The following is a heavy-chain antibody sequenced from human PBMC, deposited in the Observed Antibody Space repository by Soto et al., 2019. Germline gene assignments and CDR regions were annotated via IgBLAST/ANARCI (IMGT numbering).Heavy chain of an antibody. D-gene: IGHD3-3*01. CDR2: IIPIFGTA. CDR1: GGTFSSYA. V-gene: IGHV1-69*13. Sequence: ASVKVSCKASGGTFSSYAISWVRQAPGQGLEWMGGIIPIFGTANYAQKFQSRVTITADESTSTAYMEKSSLRAEDTAVYYCARGGDLDPFDYWGQGILVTVSS. J-gene: IGHJ4*02. CDR3: ARGGDLDPFDY.